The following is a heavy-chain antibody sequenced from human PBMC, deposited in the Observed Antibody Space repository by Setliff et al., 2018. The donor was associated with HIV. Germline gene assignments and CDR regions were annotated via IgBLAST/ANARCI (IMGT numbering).Heavy chain of an antibody. Sequence: TLSLTCTVSGGSISSYYWSWIRQPPGKGLEWIGSIYDSGSIFYTATTHYNPSLQSRLTISVDTSKNQFSLKLTSVTAADTAVYYCASESGYNYRGMDVWGQGTTVTVSS. V-gene: IGHV4-59*05. CDR3: ASESGYNYRGMDV. CDR2: IYDSGSI. D-gene: IGHD5-12*01. CDR1: GGSISSYY. J-gene: IGHJ6*02.